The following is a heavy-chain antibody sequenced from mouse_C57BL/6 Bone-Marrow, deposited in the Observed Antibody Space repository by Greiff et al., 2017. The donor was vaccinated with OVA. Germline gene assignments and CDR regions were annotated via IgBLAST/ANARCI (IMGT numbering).Heavy chain of an antibody. CDR1: GYTFTSYW. V-gene: IGHV1-7*01. Sequence: VQLQQSGAELAKPGASVKLSCKASGYTFTSYWMHWVKQRPGQGLEWIGYINPSSGYTKYNQKFKDKATLTADKSSSTAYMQLSSLTYEDSAVYYCARSFYGYDKGGAYWGQGTLGTVSA. CDR2: INPSSGYT. D-gene: IGHD2-14*01. CDR3: ARSFYGYDKGGAY. J-gene: IGHJ3*01.